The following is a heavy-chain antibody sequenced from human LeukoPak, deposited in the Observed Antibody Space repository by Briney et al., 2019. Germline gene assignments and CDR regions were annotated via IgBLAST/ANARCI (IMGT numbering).Heavy chain of an antibody. CDR3: ARDSAGFSGYYCDY. D-gene: IGHD3-22*01. J-gene: IGHJ4*02. CDR1: GFTFSSYS. V-gene: IGHV3-21*01. CDR2: ISSSSSYI. Sequence: GGSLRLSCAASGFTFSSYSMNWVRQAPGKGLEWVSSISSSSSYIYYADSVKGRFTTSRDNAKNSLYLQMNSLRAEDTAVYYCARDSAGFSGYYCDYWGQGTLVTVSS.